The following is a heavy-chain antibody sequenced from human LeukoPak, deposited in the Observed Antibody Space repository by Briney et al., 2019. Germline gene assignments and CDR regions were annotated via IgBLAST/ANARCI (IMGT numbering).Heavy chain of an antibody. CDR3: ARERYSYGPAIDY. CDR1: GFTFSSYS. Sequence: PGGSLRLSCAASGFTFSSYSMNWVRQAPGKGLEWVSSISSSSSYIYYADSVKGRFTISRDNAKNSLYLQMNSLRAEDTAVYYCARERYSYGPAIDYWGQGTLVTVSS. CDR2: ISSSSSYI. D-gene: IGHD5-18*01. J-gene: IGHJ4*02. V-gene: IGHV3-21*01.